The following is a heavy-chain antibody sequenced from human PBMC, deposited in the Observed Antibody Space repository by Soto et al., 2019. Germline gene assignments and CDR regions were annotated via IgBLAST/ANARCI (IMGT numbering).Heavy chain of an antibody. J-gene: IGHJ5*02. CDR3: ARGYNDFWSGYFTWFDP. V-gene: IGHV4-59*01. D-gene: IGHD3-3*01. Sequence: PSDTLSLTCTVSGVSISRYYWIWLRQPPGKGLEWIGYIYSSGSTNYNPPLKSRVTISLDTSKNQFSLKLSSVTAADTAVYYCARGYNDFWSGYFTWFDPWGQGTLVTVSS. CDR2: IYSSGST. CDR1: GVSISRYY.